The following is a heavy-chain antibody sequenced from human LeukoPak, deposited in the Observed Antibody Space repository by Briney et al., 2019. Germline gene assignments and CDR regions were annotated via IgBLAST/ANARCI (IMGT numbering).Heavy chain of an antibody. CDR2: VSVRGEHT. CDR1: GFTFCDDG. Sequence: GGSLRLSCVASGFTFCDDGMRCVSDCPEEGEVRGAGVSVRGEHTYYGDSEKGRFIISRDNSRNTVYLQLNSLTAEDTALYYCVKPPEWLRLRADAFDTWGQGTRVTVSS. V-gene: IGHV3-23*01. CDR3: VKPPEWLRLRADAFDT. J-gene: IGHJ3*02. D-gene: IGHD5-12*01.